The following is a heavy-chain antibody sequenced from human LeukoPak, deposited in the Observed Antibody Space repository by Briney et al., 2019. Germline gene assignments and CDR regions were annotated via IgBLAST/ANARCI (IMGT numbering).Heavy chain of an antibody. V-gene: IGHV3-15*01. CDR2: IRRRTDGETT. D-gene: IGHD2-21*01. CDR3: VTDLVIKGYFDY. CDR1: GFTFSNVW. J-gene: IGHJ4*02. Sequence: GGSLRLSCAASGFTFSNVWMSWVRQVPGKGLEWVGRIRRRTDGETTDHAAPVKGRFTISRDDSKNTLYLQMNSLKTEDTAVYYCVTDLVIKGYFDYWGQGALVTVSS.